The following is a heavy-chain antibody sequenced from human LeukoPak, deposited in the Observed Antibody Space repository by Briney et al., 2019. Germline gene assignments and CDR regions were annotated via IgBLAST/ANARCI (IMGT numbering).Heavy chain of an antibody. V-gene: IGHV4-4*07. Sequence: PSETLSLTCTXXGXXXXXXXXXXXXXPXGXXLXXIXRIXTSGSTNYNPXLKSXVTMSVDTSKNQFSLKLSSVTAADXAVYYCAREKGIAAAYFDYWGQGTLVTVSS. CDR3: AREKGIAAAYFDY. CDR1: GXXXXXXX. D-gene: IGHD6-25*01. CDR2: IXTSGST. J-gene: IGHJ4*02.